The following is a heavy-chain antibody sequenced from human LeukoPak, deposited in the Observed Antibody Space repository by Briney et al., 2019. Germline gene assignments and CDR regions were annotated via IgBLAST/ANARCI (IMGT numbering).Heavy chain of an antibody. J-gene: IGHJ4*02. CDR2: ISYDGSNK. D-gene: IGHD3-10*01. CDR1: GFTFSSYA. Sequence: GGSLRLSCAASGFTFSSYAMHWVRQAPGKGLERVAVISYDGSNKYYADSVKGQFTISRDNSKNTLYLQMNSLRAEDTAMYYCARDSGGSGSYFLFDYWGQGTLVTVSS. CDR3: ARDSGGSGSYFLFDY. V-gene: IGHV3-30-3*01.